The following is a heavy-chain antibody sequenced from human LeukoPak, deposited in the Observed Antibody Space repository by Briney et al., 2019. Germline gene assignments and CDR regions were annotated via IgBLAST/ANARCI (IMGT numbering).Heavy chain of an antibody. CDR2: IYHSGST. Sequence: SETLSLTCTVSGGSISSGGYYWSWIRQPPGKGLEWIGYIYHSGSTYYNPSLKSRVTISVDRSKNQFSLKVSSVTAADTAVYYCARTMTTRSRSIAFDIWGQGTMVTVSS. J-gene: IGHJ3*02. D-gene: IGHD4-17*01. CDR1: GGSISSGGYY. V-gene: IGHV4-30-2*01. CDR3: ARTMTTRSRSIAFDI.